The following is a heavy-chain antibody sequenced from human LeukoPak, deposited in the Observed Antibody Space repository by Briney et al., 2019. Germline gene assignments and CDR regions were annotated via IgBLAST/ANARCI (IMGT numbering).Heavy chain of an antibody. CDR3: AGDNEGGLSYDFDY. CDR1: GYTFTSYG. Sequence: GASVKVSCKASGYTFTSYGISWVRQAPGQGLEWMGWISAYNGNTNYAQKLQGRVTMTTDTSTSTAYMELRSLRSDDTAADYCAGDNEGGLSYDFDYWGQGTLVTVSS. CDR2: ISAYNGNT. J-gene: IGHJ4*02. D-gene: IGHD3-16*02. V-gene: IGHV1-18*01.